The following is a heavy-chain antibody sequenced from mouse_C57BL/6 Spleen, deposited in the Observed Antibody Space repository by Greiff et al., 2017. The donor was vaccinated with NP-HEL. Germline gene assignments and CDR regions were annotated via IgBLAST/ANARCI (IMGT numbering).Heavy chain of an antibody. V-gene: IGHV1-69*01. CDR3: ARGYDGYYVNYFDY. J-gene: IGHJ2*01. CDR2: IDPSDSYT. CDR1: GYTFTSYW. D-gene: IGHD2-3*01. Sequence: QVQLQQPGAELVMPGASVKLSCKASGYTFTSYWMHWVKQRPGQGLEWIGEIDPSDSYTNYNQKFKGKSTLTVDKSSSTAYMQLSSLTSEDSAVYYCARGYDGYYVNYFDYWGQGTTLTVSS.